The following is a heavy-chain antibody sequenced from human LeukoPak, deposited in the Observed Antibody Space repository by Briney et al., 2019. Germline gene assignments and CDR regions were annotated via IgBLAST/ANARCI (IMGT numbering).Heavy chain of an antibody. V-gene: IGHV3-30*18. D-gene: IGHD3-10*01. J-gene: IGHJ4*02. CDR3: ANLRSILWFGEFDQ. CDR2: ISHDGSSQ. Sequence: GGSLRLSCAASGFTFNRNGMHWVRQAPGKGLEWVAVISHDGSSQYYLESVKGRFTISRDNSKNTLYLQMNSLRSEDTAVYYCANLRSILWFGEFDQWGQGTLVTVSS. CDR1: GFTFNRNG.